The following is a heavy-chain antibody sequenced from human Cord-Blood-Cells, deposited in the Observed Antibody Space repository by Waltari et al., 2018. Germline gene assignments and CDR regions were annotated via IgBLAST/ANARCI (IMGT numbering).Heavy chain of an antibody. V-gene: IGHV3-72*01. Sequence: EVQLVESGGGLVQPGGSLRLSCAASGFTFSDHYMDWVRQAPGQGLEWVGRTRNKANSYTTEYAASVKGRFTISRDDSKNSLYLQMNSLKTEDTAVYYCARRTYSGSYYDYWGQGTLVTVSS. J-gene: IGHJ4*02. CDR1: GFTFSDHY. CDR2: TRNKANSYTT. CDR3: ARRTYSGSYYDY. D-gene: IGHD1-26*01.